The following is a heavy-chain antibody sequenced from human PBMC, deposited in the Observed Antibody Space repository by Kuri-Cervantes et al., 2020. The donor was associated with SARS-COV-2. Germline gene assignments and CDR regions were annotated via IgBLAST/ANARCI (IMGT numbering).Heavy chain of an antibody. D-gene: IGHD7-27*01. CDR1: GGSVSSGSYY. V-gene: IGHV4-61*01. CDR3: AREWLTNWGRPDDAFDI. Sequence: SETLSLTCTVSGGSVSSGSYYWSWMRQPPGKGLEWIGYIYYSGSNKYNPSLKSRVTISVDTSKNQFSRKLSSVTAADTAVYYCAREWLTNWGRPDDAFDIWGQGTMVTVSS. J-gene: IGHJ3*02. CDR2: IYYSGSN.